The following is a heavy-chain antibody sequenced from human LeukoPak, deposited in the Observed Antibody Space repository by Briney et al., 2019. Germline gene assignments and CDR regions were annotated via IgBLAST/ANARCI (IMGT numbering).Heavy chain of an antibody. Sequence: PSETLSLTCTVSGYSISSGYYWGWIRQPPGKGLEWIGSIYHSGSTYYNPSLKSRVTISVDTSKNQFSLKLSSVTAADTAVYYCARSDPYCNSTSCLPALVLFDYWGQGTLVTVSS. CDR2: IYHSGST. D-gene: IGHD2-2*01. CDR3: ARSDPYCNSTSCLPALVLFDY. J-gene: IGHJ4*02. V-gene: IGHV4-38-2*02. CDR1: GYSISSGYY.